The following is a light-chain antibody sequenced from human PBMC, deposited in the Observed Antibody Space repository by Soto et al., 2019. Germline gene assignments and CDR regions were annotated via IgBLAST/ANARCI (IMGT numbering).Light chain of an antibody. Sequence: DIQMTQSPSTLSASVGDRVTITCRASQTISSWLAWYQQKPGKAPKLLIYKASTLKSGVPSRFSGSGSGTEFTLTISSLQPEDFATYYCLQNNSYPVTFGQGTKVDI. CDR3: LQNNSYPVT. J-gene: IGKJ1*01. CDR1: QTISSW. CDR2: KAS. V-gene: IGKV1-5*03.